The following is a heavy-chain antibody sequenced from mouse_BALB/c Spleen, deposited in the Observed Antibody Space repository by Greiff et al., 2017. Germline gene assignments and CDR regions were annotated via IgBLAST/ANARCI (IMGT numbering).Heavy chain of an antibody. Sequence: EVQLQQSGAELVKPGASVKLSCTASGFNIKDTYMHWVKQRPEQGLEWIGRIDPANGNTKYDPKFQGKATITADTSSNTAYLQLSSLTSEDTAVYYCARSGNYDAMDYWGQGTSVTVSS. V-gene: IGHV14-3*02. CDR2: IDPANGNT. J-gene: IGHJ4*01. D-gene: IGHD2-1*01. CDR1: GFNIKDTY. CDR3: ARSGNYDAMDY.